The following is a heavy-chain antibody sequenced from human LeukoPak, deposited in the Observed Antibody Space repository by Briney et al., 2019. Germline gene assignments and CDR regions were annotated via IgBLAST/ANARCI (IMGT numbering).Heavy chain of an antibody. J-gene: IGHJ3*02. Sequence: GSLRLSCAASGFTFSDYYMSWIRQAPGKGLEWVSYISSSGSTIYYADSVKGRFTISRDNAKNSLYLQMNSLRAEDTAVYYCACPYSSGWYLHAFDIWGQGTMVTVSS. D-gene: IGHD6-19*01. V-gene: IGHV3-11*04. CDR3: ACPYSSGWYLHAFDI. CDR2: ISSSGSTI. CDR1: GFTFSDYY.